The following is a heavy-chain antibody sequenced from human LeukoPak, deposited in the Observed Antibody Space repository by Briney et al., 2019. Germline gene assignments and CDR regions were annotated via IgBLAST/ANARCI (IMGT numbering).Heavy chain of an antibody. J-gene: IGHJ4*02. V-gene: IGHV3-30*18. CDR2: ISYDGSNK. D-gene: IGHD3-10*01. CDR1: GFTFSSYG. CDR3: AKDRAPFGESPFDY. Sequence: GGSLRLSCAASGFTFSSYGLHWVRQAPGKGLEWVAVISYDGSNKYYADSVKGRFTISRDNSKNTLYLQMNSLRAEDTAVYYCAKDRAPFGESPFDYWGQGTLVTVSS.